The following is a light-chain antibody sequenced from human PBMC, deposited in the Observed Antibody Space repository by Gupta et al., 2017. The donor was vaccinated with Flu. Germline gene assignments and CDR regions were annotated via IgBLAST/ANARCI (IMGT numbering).Light chain of an antibody. J-gene: IGLJ2*01. Sequence: QSALTQPPSASGSPGQSVTISCTGTSSDVGGYNYVPWYQQHPGKAPKLMIYEVSKRPSGVPDRFSGSKSGNTASLTVSGLQAEDEADYYGSSYAGSNNLVFGGGTKLTVL. CDR2: EVS. CDR1: SSDVGGYNY. V-gene: IGLV2-8*01. CDR3: SSYAGSNNLV.